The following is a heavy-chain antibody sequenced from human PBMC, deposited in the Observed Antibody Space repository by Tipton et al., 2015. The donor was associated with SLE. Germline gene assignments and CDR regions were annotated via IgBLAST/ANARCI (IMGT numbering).Heavy chain of an antibody. CDR1: GFSFNKDA. J-gene: IGHJ4*02. Sequence: SLRLSCAASGFSFNKDAMTWVRQAPGKGLEWVASIKQDGSEKNYVDSVKGRFTISRDNAKNSLYLQMNSLRAEDTAVYYCAREYFWGQGTLVTVSS. V-gene: IGHV3-7*01. CDR3: AREYF. CDR2: IKQDGSEK.